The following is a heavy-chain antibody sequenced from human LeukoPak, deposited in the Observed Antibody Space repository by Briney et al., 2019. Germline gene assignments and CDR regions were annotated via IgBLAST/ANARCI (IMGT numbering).Heavy chain of an antibody. D-gene: IGHD4-11*01. CDR2: ASGSGSST. Sequence: LPGGSLRLSCAASGFTFNSYALNWVRQTPGKGLEWVSVASGSGSSTYYADSVKGRFTISRDNSKNTLYLQMNSLRVEDTALYFCAKEPGDYSSGFYFDYWGQGTLVTVSS. CDR1: GFTFNSYA. J-gene: IGHJ4*02. V-gene: IGHV3-23*01. CDR3: AKEPGDYSSGFYFDY.